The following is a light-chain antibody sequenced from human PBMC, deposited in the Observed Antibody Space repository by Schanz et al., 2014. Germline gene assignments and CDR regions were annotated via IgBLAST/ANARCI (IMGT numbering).Light chain of an antibody. J-gene: IGKJ2*01. CDR2: DAS. Sequence: EIVMTQSPATLSVSPGERATLSCRASQSVRSNLAWYQQKPGQAPRLLIYDASNRATGIPARFSGSGSGTDFTLTISSLEPEDFAVYYCQQRSNWPLYTFGQGTKLEIK. V-gene: IGKV3-11*01. CDR1: QSVRSN. CDR3: QQRSNWPLYT.